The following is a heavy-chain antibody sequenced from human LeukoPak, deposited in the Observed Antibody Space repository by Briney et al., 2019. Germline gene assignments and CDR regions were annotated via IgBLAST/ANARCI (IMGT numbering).Heavy chain of an antibody. V-gene: IGHV4-34*01. D-gene: IGHD3-10*01. Sequence: PSETLSLTCVVYGGSFSGYYWSWIRQPPGKGLEWIGEIDQSGTTNYKPSLKSRVSISVDTSKKQFSLTLTSMTAADTAVYYCARVPHYYFGYGYFDSWGQGTLVTVSS. CDR3: ARVPHYYFGYGYFDS. CDR1: GGSFSGYY. CDR2: IDQSGTT. J-gene: IGHJ4*02.